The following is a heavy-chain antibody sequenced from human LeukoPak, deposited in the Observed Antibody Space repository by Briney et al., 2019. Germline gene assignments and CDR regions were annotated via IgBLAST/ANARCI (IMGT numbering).Heavy chain of an antibody. V-gene: IGHV1-46*01. D-gene: IGHD6-6*01. CDR3: ARAQLVGGGYFDY. Sequence: ASVKVSCKASGYTFTSYYMHWVRQAPGQGLEWMGIINPSGGSTSYAQKLQGRVTMTTDTSTSTAYMELRSLRSDDTAVYYCARAQLVGGGYFDYWGQGTLVTVSS. CDR1: GYTFTSYY. J-gene: IGHJ4*02. CDR2: INPSGGST.